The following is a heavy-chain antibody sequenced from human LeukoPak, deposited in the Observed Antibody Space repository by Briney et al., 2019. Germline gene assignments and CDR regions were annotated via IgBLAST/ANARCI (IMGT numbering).Heavy chain of an antibody. D-gene: IGHD4-17*01. CDR1: GFTFSRYA. Sequence: GRSLRLSCAASGFTFSRYAMHWVRQAPGKGLEWVAVILFDGTKKYYADSVKGRFTISGDNSKNTLYLQMNSLTIDDTAVYYCASPLDNSDNGPDYWGQGTLVTVSS. CDR2: ILFDGTKK. V-gene: IGHV3-30-3*01. J-gene: IGHJ4*02. CDR3: ASPLDNSDNGPDY.